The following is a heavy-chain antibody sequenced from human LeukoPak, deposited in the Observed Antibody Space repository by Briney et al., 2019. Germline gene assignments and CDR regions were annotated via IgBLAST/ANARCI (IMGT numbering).Heavy chain of an antibody. J-gene: IGHJ4*02. CDR3: ARGFEGKRWLQNPTDY. CDR1: GFTFSSYS. Sequence: PGGSLRLSCAASGFTFSSYSMNWVRQAPGKGLEWVSSISSSSSYIYYADSVKGRFTISRDNAKNSLYLQMNSLRAEDTAVYYCARGFEGKRWLQNPTDYWGQGTLVTVSS. D-gene: IGHD5-24*01. CDR2: ISSSSSYI. V-gene: IGHV3-21*01.